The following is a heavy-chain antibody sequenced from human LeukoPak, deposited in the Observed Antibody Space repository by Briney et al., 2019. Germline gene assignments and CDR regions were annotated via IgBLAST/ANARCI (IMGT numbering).Heavy chain of an antibody. CDR1: GGSISSSNW. CDR3: ARDSGTTGEVKFDP. D-gene: IGHD3-10*01. Sequence: SETLSLTCTVSGGSISSSNWWSWVRQPPGKGLEWIGEIYRSGSANYNPSLKSRVTISVDKSKNQFSLRLSSVTAADTAVYYCARDSGTTGEVKFDPWGQGALVTVSS. J-gene: IGHJ5*02. V-gene: IGHV4-4*02. CDR2: IYRSGSA.